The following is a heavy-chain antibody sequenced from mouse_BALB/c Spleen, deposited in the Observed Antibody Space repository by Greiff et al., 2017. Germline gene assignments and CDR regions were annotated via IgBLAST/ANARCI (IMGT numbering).Heavy chain of an antibody. CDR1: GFTFSSYA. D-gene: IGHD2-1*01. V-gene: IGHV5-9-3*01. J-gene: IGHJ2*01. Sequence: EVKLVESGGGLVKPGGSLKLSCAASGFTFSSYAMSWVRQTPEKRLEWVASISSGGSYTYYPDSVKGRFTISRDNAKNTLYLQMSSLRSEDTAMYYCARGDYGNDWGQGTTLTVSS. CDR3: ARGDYGND. CDR2: ISSGGSYT.